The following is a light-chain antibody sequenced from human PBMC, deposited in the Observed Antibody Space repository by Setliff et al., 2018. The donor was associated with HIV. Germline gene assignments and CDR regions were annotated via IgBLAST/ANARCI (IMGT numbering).Light chain of an antibody. CDR3: QVWDSSSDHYV. Sequence: SYELTQPPSVSVSPGQTASITCSGDKLGDKYACWYQQKPGQSPVLVIYQDSKRPSGVPERFSGSKSGNTATLTISRVEAGDEADYYCQVWDSSSDHYVFGTGTKVTV. V-gene: IGLV3-1*01. J-gene: IGLJ1*01. CDR1: KLGDKY. CDR2: QDS.